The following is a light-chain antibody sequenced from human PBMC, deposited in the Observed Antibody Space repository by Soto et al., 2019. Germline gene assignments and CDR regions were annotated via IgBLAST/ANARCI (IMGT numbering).Light chain of an antibody. Sequence: QSALTQPPSVSGSPGQSVTISCTGTSSDVGSYNRVSWYKQPPGAAPKLVIYEVIHRPSGVPDRFSGSKSGNTASLPISGLQAEDEADFYCYSYTSSSTYVFGTGTKLTVL. J-gene: IGLJ1*01. CDR3: YSYTSSSTYV. V-gene: IGLV2-18*02. CDR2: EVI. CDR1: SSDVGSYNR.